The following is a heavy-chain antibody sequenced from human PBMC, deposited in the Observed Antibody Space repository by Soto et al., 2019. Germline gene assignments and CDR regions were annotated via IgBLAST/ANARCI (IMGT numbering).Heavy chain of an antibody. J-gene: IGHJ4*02. CDR2: ISYSGST. CDR3: ARGSGSYYAY. D-gene: IGHD1-26*01. Sequence: SETLSLTCTVSGGSISSYYWSWIRQPPGKGLEWIGYISYSGSTNYNPSLKSRVTISIDTSKNQFSLKLSSVTAADTAVYYCARGSGSYYAYWGQGTLVTVSS. V-gene: IGHV4-59*01. CDR1: GGSISSYY.